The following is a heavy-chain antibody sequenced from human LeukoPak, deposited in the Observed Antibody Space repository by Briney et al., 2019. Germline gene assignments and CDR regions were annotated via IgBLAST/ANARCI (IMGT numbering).Heavy chain of an antibody. J-gene: IGHJ4*02. CDR3: AKAPLRYCSGGSCYGNY. CDR1: GFTFSSYS. CDR2: ISSSSSYI. D-gene: IGHD2-15*01. V-gene: IGHV3-21*04. Sequence: GGSLRLSCAASGFTFSSYSMNWVRQAPGKGLEWVSSISSSSSYIYYADSVKGRFTISRDNAKNSLYLQMNSLRAEDTAVYYCAKAPLRYCSGGSCYGNYWGQGTLVTVSS.